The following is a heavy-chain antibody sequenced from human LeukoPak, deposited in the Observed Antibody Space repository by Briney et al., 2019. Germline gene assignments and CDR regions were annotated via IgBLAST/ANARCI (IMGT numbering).Heavy chain of an antibody. CDR1: GFTFSNYA. CDR2: INGGGDST. J-gene: IGHJ4*02. V-gene: IGHV3-23*01. Sequence: GGSLRLSCAASGFTFSNYAMYWVRQAPGMGLEWVSSINGGGDSTYYADSVKGRFTISRDNSKNTLYLQMNSLRAEDTAVYYCAIRALTTPPYWGQGTLVTVSS. D-gene: IGHD4-17*01. CDR3: AIRALTTPPY.